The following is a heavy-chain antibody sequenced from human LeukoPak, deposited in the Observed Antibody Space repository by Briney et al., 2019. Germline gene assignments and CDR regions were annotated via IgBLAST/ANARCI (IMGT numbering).Heavy chain of an antibody. CDR1: GYIFTSYY. CDR3: ARSMIRRVNYYFDY. V-gene: IGHV1-46*03. D-gene: IGHD3-10*01. J-gene: IGHJ4*02. Sequence: GASVKVSCKASGYIFTSYYLHWVRQAPGQGLEWMGILNPSGSSTSYAQKFQGRVTVTRDTSTSTVYMELSSLRSEDTAVYYCARSMIRRVNYYFDYWGQGTLVAVSS. CDR2: LNPSGSST.